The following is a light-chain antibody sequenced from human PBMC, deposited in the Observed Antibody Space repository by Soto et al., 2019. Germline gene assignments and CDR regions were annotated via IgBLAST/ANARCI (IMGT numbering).Light chain of an antibody. CDR1: QSVSSNY. V-gene: IGKV3-20*01. CDR3: QFYVTPPFT. J-gene: IGKJ3*01. Sequence: EIVLTQSPGTLSLSPGERATLSCRASQSVSSNYLAWYQQKPGQAPRLLIYGASRRATGIPDRISGSGSGTDFTLTISRLEPEDFAVYYCQFYVTPPFTFGPGTKVDIK. CDR2: GAS.